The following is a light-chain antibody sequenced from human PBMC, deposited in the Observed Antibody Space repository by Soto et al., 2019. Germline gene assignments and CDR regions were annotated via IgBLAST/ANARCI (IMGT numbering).Light chain of an antibody. CDR2: RAS. Sequence: DIQMTQSPSSVSASVGDRVTITCRARQGITSWLAWYQQKPGKAPKLLIYRASNLQSGVPSRFSGSGSGTEFTLTISGLQPADFATYYCQQTTTFPLTFGGGTKVELK. V-gene: IGKV1-12*01. J-gene: IGKJ4*01. CDR1: QGITSW. CDR3: QQTTTFPLT.